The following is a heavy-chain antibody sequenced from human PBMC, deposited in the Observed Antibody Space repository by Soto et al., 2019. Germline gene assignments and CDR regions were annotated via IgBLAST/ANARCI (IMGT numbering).Heavy chain of an antibody. CDR3: ARDLNLAVAGSLLNWFDP. V-gene: IGHV4-59*01. J-gene: IGHJ5*02. Sequence: TLSLTCSVSGVPINNFYWSWIRQSPGRGLEWIGYIYSSGSTNYNPSLKSRVTMSLDASKNQLSLKLTSVPAADTAVYYCARDLNLAVAGSLLNWFDPWGQGTLVTVSS. CDR1: GVPINNFY. D-gene: IGHD6-19*01. CDR2: IYSSGST.